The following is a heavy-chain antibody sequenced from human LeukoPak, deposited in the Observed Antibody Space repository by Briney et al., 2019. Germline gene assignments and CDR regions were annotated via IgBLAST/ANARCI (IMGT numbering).Heavy chain of an antibody. Sequence: PGGSLRLSCAASGFTFTTYGMHWVLQAPGKGLEWVAVIWFDGNNKFYADSVKGRFTVSRDNSKNTLYLHMNSLRGEDTAVYYCAKAARLGPSHFDYWGRGTLVTVSS. CDR2: IWFDGNNK. J-gene: IGHJ4*02. CDR1: GFTFTTYG. D-gene: IGHD6-25*01. CDR3: AKAARLGPSHFDY. V-gene: IGHV3-33*06.